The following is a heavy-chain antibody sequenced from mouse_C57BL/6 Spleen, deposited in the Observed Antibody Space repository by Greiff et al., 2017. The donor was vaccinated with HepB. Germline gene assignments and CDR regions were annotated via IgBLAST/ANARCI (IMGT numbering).Heavy chain of an antibody. Sequence: QVQLQQSGPELVKPGASVKISCKASGYAFSSSWMNWVKQRPGKGLEWIGRIYPGDGDTNYNGKFKGKATLTADKSSSTAYMQLSSLTSEGSAVYFCATFITPDAMDYWGQGTSVTVSS. CDR1: GYAFSSSW. CDR3: ATFITPDAMDY. J-gene: IGHJ4*01. V-gene: IGHV1-82*01. D-gene: IGHD1-1*01. CDR2: IYPGDGDT.